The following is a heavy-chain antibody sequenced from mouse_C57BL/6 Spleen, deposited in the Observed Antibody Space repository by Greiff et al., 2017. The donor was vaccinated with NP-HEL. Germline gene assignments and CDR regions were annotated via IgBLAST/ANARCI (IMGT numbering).Heavy chain of an antibody. CDR2: INPGSGGT. V-gene: IGHV1-54*01. J-gene: IGHJ3*01. CDR3: AKTYYDSGFAY. CDR1: GYAFTNYL. D-gene: IGHD2-10*01. Sequence: QVQLQQSGAELVRPGTSVKVSCKASGYAFTNYLIEWVKQRPGQGLEWIGVINPGSGGTNYNEKFKGKATLTADKSSSTAYMQLSSLTSEDSAVYFCAKTYYDSGFAYWGQGTLVTVSA.